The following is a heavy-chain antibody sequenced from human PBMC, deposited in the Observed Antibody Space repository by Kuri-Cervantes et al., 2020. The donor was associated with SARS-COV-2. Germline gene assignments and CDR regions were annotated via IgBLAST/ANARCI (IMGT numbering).Heavy chain of an antibody. CDR2: VRYDGKTK. Sequence: GESLKISCVASGFSFSSYGMHWVRQTPGKGLEWVAFVRYDGKTKDYADFVKGRITISRDSSKNTLYLQMNSLRTEEPAVYYCAKDQRYNSSLGFGYLDSWGQGTLVVVSS. J-gene: IGHJ4*02. V-gene: IGHV3-30*02. D-gene: IGHD6-6*01. CDR3: AKDQRYNSSLGFGYLDS. CDR1: GFSFSSYG.